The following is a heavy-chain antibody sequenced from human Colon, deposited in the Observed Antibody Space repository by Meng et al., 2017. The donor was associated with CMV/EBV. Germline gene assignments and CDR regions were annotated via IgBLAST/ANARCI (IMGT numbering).Heavy chain of an antibody. V-gene: IGHV3-7*04. D-gene: IGHD1-26*01. CDR2: INQGGNET. CDR1: GFTFSRFW. Sequence: GGSLRLSCAVSGFTFSRFWMSWVRQAPGKGLEWVAHINQGGNETYYVDSVKGRFTISRDNARNSLYLQMNSLRAEDTAVYYCARAPPNSGANFYFDYWGQGALVTVSS. J-gene: IGHJ4*02. CDR3: ARAPPNSGANFYFDY.